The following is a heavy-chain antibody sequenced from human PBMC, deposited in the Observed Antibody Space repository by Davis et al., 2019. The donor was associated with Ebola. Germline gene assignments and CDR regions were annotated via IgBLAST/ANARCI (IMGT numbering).Heavy chain of an antibody. CDR2: ISGFNTNT. Sequence: ASVKVSCMSSGYTFTSYGLVWLRQAPGLGLEWMGWISGFNTNTNFAQKFQGRVTVSKDTSTNTAYMDLRSLTSDDTAIYYCARAPNYDVLTGTSSYYFDYWGQGTLVTVSS. CDR1: GYTFTSYG. V-gene: IGHV1-18*04. J-gene: IGHJ4*02. D-gene: IGHD3-9*01. CDR3: ARAPNYDVLTGTSSYYFDY.